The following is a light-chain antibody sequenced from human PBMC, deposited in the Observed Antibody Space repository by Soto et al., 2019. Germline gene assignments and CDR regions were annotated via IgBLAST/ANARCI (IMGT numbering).Light chain of an antibody. J-gene: IGLJ3*02. Sequence: QSALTQPASVSGSPGQSITISCTGTSSDVGSYDYVSWYQQHPGKAPKLMIYDVNVRPSGVSNRFAGSKSGNTASLTISQLQAEDEADYHCSSYTTSSTVVFGGGTKLTVL. V-gene: IGLV2-14*03. CDR2: DVN. CDR1: SSDVGSYDY. CDR3: SSYTTSSTVV.